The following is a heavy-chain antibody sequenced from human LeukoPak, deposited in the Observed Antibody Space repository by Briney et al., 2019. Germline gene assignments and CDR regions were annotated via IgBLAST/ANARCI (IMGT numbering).Heavy chain of an antibody. J-gene: IGHJ4*02. CDR3: ARVLTAMDPRGYFDY. Sequence: ASVKVSCKASGYTFTSYYMHWVRQAPGQGLEWVGIVNPSDGSTTYAQKFQGRVTMTGDTSTSTVYMELSSLRSEDTAVYYCARVLTAMDPRGYFDYWGQGTLVTVSS. CDR2: VNPSDGST. CDR1: GYTFTSYY. V-gene: IGHV1-46*01. D-gene: IGHD5-18*01.